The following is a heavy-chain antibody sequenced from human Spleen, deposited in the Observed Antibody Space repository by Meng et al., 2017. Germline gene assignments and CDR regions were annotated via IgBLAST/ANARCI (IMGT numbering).Heavy chain of an antibody. V-gene: IGHV4-39*01. CDR2: IDYSGTT. D-gene: IGHD3-16*01. CDR3: VRRINTYGGWFDP. J-gene: IGHJ5*02. Sequence: QMQLQASGPGLVKPSETLSLTCTVSGGSISSNSYHWGWVRQPPGEGLEWIANIDYSGTTYYNPSLQSRVIISADTSNNQFSLKLTSVTAADTGAYYCVRRINTYGGWFDPWGQGILVTVSS. CDR1: GGSISSNSYH.